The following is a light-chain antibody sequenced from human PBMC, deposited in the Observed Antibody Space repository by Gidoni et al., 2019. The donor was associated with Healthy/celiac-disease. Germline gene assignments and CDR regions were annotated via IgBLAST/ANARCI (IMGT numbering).Light chain of an antibody. CDR2: DVS. J-gene: IGLJ1*01. CDR3: CSYAGRYTFYV. V-gene: IGLV2-11*01. CDR1: SSDVGGYNY. Sequence: QSALTQPRSVSGSPGQSVTISCTGTSSDVGGYNYVSWYQQHPGKAPKLMIYDVSKRPSGVPDRFPGPKAGNPASLNISGLQAEDGADYYCCSYAGRYTFYVFGTGTKVTVL.